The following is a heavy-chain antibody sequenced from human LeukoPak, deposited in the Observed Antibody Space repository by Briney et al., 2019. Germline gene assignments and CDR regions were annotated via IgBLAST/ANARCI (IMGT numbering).Heavy chain of an antibody. J-gene: IGHJ4*02. CDR2: IKQDGSEK. Sequence: GGSLRLSCAASGFTFTSYWMTWVRQAPGKGLEWVANIKQDGSEKYYVGSVKGRFTISRDNAKNSLYLQMNSLRAEDTAVYYCAKQLGYCSDGSCYFPYWGQGTLVTVSS. D-gene: IGHD2-15*01. CDR3: AKQLGYCSDGSCYFPY. CDR1: GFTFTSYW. V-gene: IGHV3-7*03.